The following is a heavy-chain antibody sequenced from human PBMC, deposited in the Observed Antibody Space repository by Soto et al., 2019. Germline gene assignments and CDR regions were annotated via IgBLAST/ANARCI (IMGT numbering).Heavy chain of an antibody. D-gene: IGHD3-22*01. J-gene: IGHJ3*02. CDR3: ARDSSGPVPHDAFDI. Sequence: GASVKVSCKASGGTFSSYAISWVRQAPGQGLEWMGGIIPIFGTANYAQKFQGRVTITADESTSTAYMELSSLRSEDTAVYYCARDSSGPVPHDAFDIWGQGTMVTVSS. CDR1: GGTFSSYA. V-gene: IGHV1-69*13. CDR2: IIPIFGTA.